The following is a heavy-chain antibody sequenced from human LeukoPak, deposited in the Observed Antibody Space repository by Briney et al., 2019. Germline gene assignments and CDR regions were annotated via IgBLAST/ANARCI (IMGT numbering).Heavy chain of an antibody. CDR1: GFTFDDYA. V-gene: IGHV3-9*01. J-gene: IGHJ4*02. CDR3: AKDISTTGTYYFDY. Sequence: GGSLRLSCAASGFTFDDYAMHWVRQAPGKGLEWVSGISWNSGSIGYADSVKGRFTISRDNAKNSLYLQMNSLRAEDTALYYCAKDISTTGTYYFDYWGQGTLVTVSS. CDR2: ISWNSGSI. D-gene: IGHD1-1*01.